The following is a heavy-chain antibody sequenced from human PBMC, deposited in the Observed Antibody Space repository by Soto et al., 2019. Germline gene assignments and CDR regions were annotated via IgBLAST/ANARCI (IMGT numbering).Heavy chain of an antibody. CDR2: IYYSGST. J-gene: IGHJ5*02. D-gene: IGHD3-22*01. V-gene: IGHV4-30-4*02. CDR1: GGSISSGGYY. CDR3: AREIRVTYYYDSSGYYWFDP. Sequence: PSDTLSLTCTVSGGSISSGGYYWSWIRQHPGKGLEWIGYIYYSGSTYYNPSLKSRVTISVDTSKNQFSLKLSSVTAADTAVYYCAREIRVTYYYDSSGYYWFDPWGQGTLVTVSS.